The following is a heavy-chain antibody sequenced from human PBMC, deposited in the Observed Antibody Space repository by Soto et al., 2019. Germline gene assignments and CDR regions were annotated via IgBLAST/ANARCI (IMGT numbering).Heavy chain of an antibody. V-gene: IGHV4-39*01. J-gene: IGHJ3*02. CDR1: GGSISSSSYY. CDR2: IYYSGST. CDR3: SGKGYYDFWSGQPGGAFDI. Sequence: SETLSLTCTVSGGSISSSSYYWGWIRQPPGKGLEWIGSIYYSGSTYYNPSLKSRVTISVDTSKNQFSLKLSSVTAADTAVYYCSGKGYYDFWSGQPGGAFDIWGQGTMVTVSS. D-gene: IGHD3-3*01.